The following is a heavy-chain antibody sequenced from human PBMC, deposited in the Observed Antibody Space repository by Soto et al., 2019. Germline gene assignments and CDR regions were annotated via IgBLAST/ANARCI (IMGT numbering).Heavy chain of an antibody. D-gene: IGHD3-22*01. CDR1: GFTFSSYA. CDR3: ARDPNSSSYDPMFGY. Sequence: GGSLRLSCAASGFTFSSYAMHWVRQAPGKGLEWVAVISYDGSNKYYADSVKGRFTISRDNSKNTLYLQMNSLRAEDTAVYYCARDPNSSSYDPMFGYWGQGTLVTVSS. V-gene: IGHV3-30-3*01. CDR2: ISYDGSNK. J-gene: IGHJ4*02.